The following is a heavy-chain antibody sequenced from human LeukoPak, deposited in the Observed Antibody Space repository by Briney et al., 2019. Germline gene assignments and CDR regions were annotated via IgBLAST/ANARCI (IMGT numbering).Heavy chain of an antibody. CDR2: IIPIFGTA. J-gene: IGHJ4*02. Sequence: SVKVSCKASGGTFSSYAISWVRQAPGQGLEWMGRIIPIFGTANYAQKFQGRVTITTDESTSTAYMELSSLRSEDTAVYYCARGAALGQTRDYWGQGTLVTVSS. V-gene: IGHV1-69*05. D-gene: IGHD6-13*01. CDR3: ARGAALGQTRDY. CDR1: GGTFSSYA.